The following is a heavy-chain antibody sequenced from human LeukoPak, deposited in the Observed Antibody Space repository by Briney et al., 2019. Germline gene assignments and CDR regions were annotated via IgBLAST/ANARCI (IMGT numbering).Heavy chain of an antibody. Sequence: GRSLRLSCAASGFTFSSYGMHWVRQAPGKGLEWVAFIRYDGSNKYYADSVKGRFTISRDNSKNTLYLQMNSLRAEDTAVYYCAKDDGDIVATTMWDWGQGTLVTVSS. J-gene: IGHJ4*02. V-gene: IGHV3-30*02. CDR3: AKDDGDIVATTMWD. D-gene: IGHD5-12*01. CDR1: GFTFSSYG. CDR2: IRYDGSNK.